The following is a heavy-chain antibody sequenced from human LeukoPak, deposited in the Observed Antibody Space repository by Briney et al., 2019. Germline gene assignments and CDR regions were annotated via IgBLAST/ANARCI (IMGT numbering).Heavy chain of an antibody. CDR3: ARDRSQGYFDWLLSNTNAFDI. J-gene: IGHJ3*02. V-gene: IGHV1-18*01. D-gene: IGHD3-9*01. Sequence: ASVKVSCKASGYTFTTYGISWVRQAPGQGLKWMGWISAYNGNTNYAQNLQGRVTMTTDTSTSTAYMELRSLRSDDTAVYYCARDRSQGYFDWLLSNTNAFDIWGQGTMVTVSS. CDR2: ISAYNGNT. CDR1: GYTFTTYG.